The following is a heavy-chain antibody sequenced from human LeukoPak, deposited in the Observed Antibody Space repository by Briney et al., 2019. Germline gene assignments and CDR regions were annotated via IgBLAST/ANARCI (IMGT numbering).Heavy chain of an antibody. V-gene: IGHV5-51*01. J-gene: IGHJ4*02. Sequence: RESLKISCVASGFDFTRYWIGWVRQVSGKGLEWMGTIYPADSDVRYSRPSQGQVTISADKSMNTAYLQRSSLEASDTAIYFCARHEQWEGRFDYWGQGTLVTVSS. CDR1: GFDFTRYW. D-gene: IGHD1-26*01. CDR3: ARHEQWEGRFDY. CDR2: IYPADSDV.